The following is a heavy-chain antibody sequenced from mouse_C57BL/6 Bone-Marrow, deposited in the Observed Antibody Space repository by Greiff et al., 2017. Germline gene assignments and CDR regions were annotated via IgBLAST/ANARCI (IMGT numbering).Heavy chain of an antibody. CDR2: IDPENGDT. D-gene: IGHD3-2*02. V-gene: IGHV14-4*01. Sequence: DVQLQESGAELVRPGASVKLSCTASGFNIKDDYMHWVKQRPEQGLEWIGWIDPENGDTEYASKFQGKATITADTSSNTAYLQLSSLTSEDTAVYYCTTTAQSFDYWGQGTTLTVSS. CDR3: TTTAQSFDY. CDR1: GFNIKDDY. J-gene: IGHJ2*01.